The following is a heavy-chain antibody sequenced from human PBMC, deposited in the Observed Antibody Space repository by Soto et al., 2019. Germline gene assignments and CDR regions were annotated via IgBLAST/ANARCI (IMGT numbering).Heavy chain of an antibody. Sequence: ASVTVSCKASGYTFTSYAMHWVRQAPGQRLEWMGWINAGNGNTKYSQKFQGRVTITRDTSASTAYMELSSLRSEDTAVYYCARDRLTVTTRYNWFDPWGQGTLVTVSS. CDR3: ARDRLTVTTRYNWFDP. CDR2: INAGNGNT. V-gene: IGHV1-3*01. CDR1: GYTFTSYA. D-gene: IGHD4-17*01. J-gene: IGHJ5*02.